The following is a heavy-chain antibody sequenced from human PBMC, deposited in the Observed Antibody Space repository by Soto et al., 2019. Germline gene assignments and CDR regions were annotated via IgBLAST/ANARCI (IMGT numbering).Heavy chain of an antibody. J-gene: IGHJ4*02. CDR1: GFSFSNYG. Sequence: QVQLVESGGGVVQPGRSLRLSCAASGFSFSNYGMHWVRQAPGKGLEWVAGISYDGSNKYYADSVKGRLTISRDNSKNTLYLQMSTLRTDDTAVYYCAKEFSSGYYYVFDYWGQGTLVTVSS. CDR2: ISYDGSNK. CDR3: AKEFSSGYYYVFDY. V-gene: IGHV3-30*18. D-gene: IGHD3-22*01.